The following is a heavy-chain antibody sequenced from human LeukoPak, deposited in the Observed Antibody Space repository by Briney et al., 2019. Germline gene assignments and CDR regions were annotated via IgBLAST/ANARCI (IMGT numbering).Heavy chain of an antibody. CDR1: GFTVRSNY. J-gene: IGHJ4*02. V-gene: IGHV3-7*01. Sequence: GGSLRLSCAASGFTVRSNYMSWVRQAPGKGLEWVANIKHDESEKNYLDSVKGRFTISRDNAQNSLYLQMNGLRVEDTAVYYCTRRLDDWGQGTLVTVSS. CDR2: IKHDESEK. D-gene: IGHD3-16*01. CDR3: TRRLDD.